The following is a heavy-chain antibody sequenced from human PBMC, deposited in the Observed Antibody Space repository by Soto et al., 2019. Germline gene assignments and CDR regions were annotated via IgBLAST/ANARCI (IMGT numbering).Heavy chain of an antibody. CDR3: AKSYCSGGSCYLDY. CDR1: GFTFSNYY. V-gene: IGHV3-33*06. CDR2: VWYDGSSK. D-gene: IGHD2-15*01. J-gene: IGHJ4*02. Sequence: QAHLVESGGGLVQPGGSLRLSCAASGFTFSNYYMHWVRQAPGKGLEWLAVVWYDGSSKYSGDSVKGRFTISRDNSKNTLYLQMDSLRAEDTAVYYCAKSYCSGGSCYLDYWGQGTLVTASS.